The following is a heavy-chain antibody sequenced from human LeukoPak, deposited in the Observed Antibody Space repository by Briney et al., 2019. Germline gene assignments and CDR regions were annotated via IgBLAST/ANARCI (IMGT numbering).Heavy chain of an antibody. V-gene: IGHV3-48*01. CDR1: GFTFSSSS. Sequence: GGSLRLSCAASGFTFSSSSMNWVRQAPEKGLEWVSYISTSGGTIYYADSVKGRFTISRDNAKNSLYLQMDSLRAEDTAVYYCARAQSGFWSGYCFDYWGQGTLVTVSS. CDR2: ISTSGGTI. CDR3: ARAQSGFWSGYCFDY. J-gene: IGHJ4*02. D-gene: IGHD3-3*01.